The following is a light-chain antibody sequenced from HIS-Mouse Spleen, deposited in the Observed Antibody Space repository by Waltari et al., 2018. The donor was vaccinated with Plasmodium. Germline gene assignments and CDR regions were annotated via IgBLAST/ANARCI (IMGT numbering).Light chain of an antibody. Sequence: DIQMTQSPSTLSASVGDRVTITCRASQRISSRLAWDQQKPGKAPKLLIYKASSLESGVPSRFSGSGSGTEFTLTISSLQPDDFATYYCQQYNSYSWTFGQGTKVEIK. CDR1: QRISSR. V-gene: IGKV1-5*03. J-gene: IGKJ1*01. CDR2: KAS. CDR3: QQYNSYSWT.